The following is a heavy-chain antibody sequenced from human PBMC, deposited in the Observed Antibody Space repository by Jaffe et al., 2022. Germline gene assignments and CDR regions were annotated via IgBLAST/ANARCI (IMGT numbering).Heavy chain of an antibody. V-gene: IGHV3-9*01. D-gene: IGHD2-2*01. J-gene: IGHJ5*02. CDR3: AKDEGRYQLLGWFDP. Sequence: EVQLVESGGGLVQPGRSLRLSCAASGFTFDDYAMHWVRQAPGKGLEWVSGISWNSGSIGYADSVKGRFTISRDNAKNSLYLQMNSLRAEDTALYYCAKDEGRYQLLGWFDPWGQGTLVTVSS. CDR1: GFTFDDYA. CDR2: ISWNSGSI.